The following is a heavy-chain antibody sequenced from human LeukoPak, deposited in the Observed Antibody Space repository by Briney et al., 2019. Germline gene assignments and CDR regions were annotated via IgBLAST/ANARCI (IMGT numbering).Heavy chain of an antibody. D-gene: IGHD3-10*01. CDR3: ARYGSGSYYYYYYGMDV. Sequence: GSLRLSCAASGFTFSSYWMSWVRQAPGKGLEWVANIKQDGSEKYYVDSVKGRFTISRDKAKNSLYLQMNSLRAEDTAVYYCARYGSGSYYYYYYGMDVWGQGTTVTVSS. CDR2: IKQDGSEK. J-gene: IGHJ6*02. CDR1: GFTFSSYW. V-gene: IGHV3-7*01.